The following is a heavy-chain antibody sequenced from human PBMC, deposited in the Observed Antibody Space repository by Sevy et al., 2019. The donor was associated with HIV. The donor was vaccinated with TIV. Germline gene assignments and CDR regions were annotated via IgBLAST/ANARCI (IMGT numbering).Heavy chain of an antibody. D-gene: IGHD3-9*01. V-gene: IGHV1-2*02. CDR1: GYTFTGHH. J-gene: IGHJ4*02. Sequence: ASVKVSCKASGYTFTGHHLHWVRQAPGHGLEGMGWINTHNGGTNYGQNFQGRVIMTRDTSITTAYLDVSSLRSDDTAIYYCARHTGFMIDSWGQGTLVTVSS. CDR3: ARHTGFMIDS. CDR2: INTHNGGT.